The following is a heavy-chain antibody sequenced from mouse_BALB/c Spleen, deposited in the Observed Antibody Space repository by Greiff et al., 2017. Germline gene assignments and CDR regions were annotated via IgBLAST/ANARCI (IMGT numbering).Heavy chain of an antibody. Sequence: VQLQQSGAELVRPGVSVKISCKGSGYTFTDYAMHWVKQSHAKSLEWIGVTSTYYGDASYNQKFKGKATMTVDKSSSTAYMELARLTSEDSAIYYCARGGYYGYQFAYWGQGTLVTVSA. V-gene: IGHV1S137*01. CDR3: ARGGYYGYQFAY. CDR1: GYTFTDYA. CDR2: TSTYYGDA. J-gene: IGHJ3*01. D-gene: IGHD1-2*01.